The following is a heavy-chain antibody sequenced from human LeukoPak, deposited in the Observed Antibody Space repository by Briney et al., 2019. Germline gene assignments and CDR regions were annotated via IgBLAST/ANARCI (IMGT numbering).Heavy chain of an antibody. V-gene: IGHV4-34*01. CDR3: ARGSSGWRGYFDY. CDR2: INHSGST. J-gene: IGHJ4*02. Sequence: SETLSLTCAVYGGSFSGYYWSWIRQPPAKGVEWVGEINHSGSTNYNPPLKSRVTISVDTSKNQFSLKLSAVTAADTAVYCWARGSSGWRGYFDYWGQGTLVTVSS. D-gene: IGHD6-19*01. CDR1: GGSFSGYY.